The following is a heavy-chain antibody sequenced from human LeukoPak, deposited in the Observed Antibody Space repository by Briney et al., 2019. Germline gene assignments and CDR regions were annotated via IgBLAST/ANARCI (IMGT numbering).Heavy chain of an antibody. CDR3: AREVSESSGRLLDY. J-gene: IGHJ4*02. Sequence: PSETLSLTCTVSSGSINGYYWTWVRQPAGKGLEWIGRIYRSGSNNYNPSLKSRVSMSVDTPKNQFSPNLTSVTAADTAVYYCAREVSESSGRLLDYWGRGTLVTVSS. D-gene: IGHD3-10*01. CDR1: SGSINGYY. CDR2: IYRSGSN. V-gene: IGHV4-4*07.